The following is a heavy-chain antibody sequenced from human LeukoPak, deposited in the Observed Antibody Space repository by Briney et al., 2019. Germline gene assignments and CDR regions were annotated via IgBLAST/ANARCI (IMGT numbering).Heavy chain of an antibody. V-gene: IGHV3-74*01. Sequence: GGSLRLSCAASGLTFSSYGMHWVRQAPGKGLVWVSRIMGDGSSTTYADSVKGRFTISRDNAKNTVYLQMNSLRAEDTAVYYCARDKTYGYNLWGQGTRVTVSS. CDR2: IMGDGSST. CDR1: GLTFSSYG. CDR3: ARDKTYGYNL. D-gene: IGHD5-18*01. J-gene: IGHJ5*02.